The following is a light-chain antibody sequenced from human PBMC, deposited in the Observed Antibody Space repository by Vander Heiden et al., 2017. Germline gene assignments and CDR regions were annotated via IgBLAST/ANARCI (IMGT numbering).Light chain of an antibody. CDR2: GAS. J-gene: IGKJ2*01. V-gene: IGKV3-20*01. CDR1: QSVRSNY. Sequence: DIVLTQSPGTLSLSPGERVTLSCRASQSVRSNYLAWYQQKPGQAPRLLIYGASNRATGISDRFSGSGSGTDFTLTISRLAPEDFAVYYCQQYTTTPYTFGQGTKRGS. CDR3: QQYTTTPYT.